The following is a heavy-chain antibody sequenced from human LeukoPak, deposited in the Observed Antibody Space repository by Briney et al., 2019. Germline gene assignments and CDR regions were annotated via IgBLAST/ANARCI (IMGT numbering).Heavy chain of an antibody. V-gene: IGHV4-39*01. CDR3: ARHWEDYVWGSYRQQGLGIDY. J-gene: IGHJ4*02. CDR1: GGSISSSSYY. Sequence: SETLSLTCTVSGGSISSSSYYWGWIRQPPGKGLEWIGSIYYSGSTYYNPSLKSRVTISVDTSKNQFSLKLSSVTAADTAVYYCARHWEDYVWGSYRQQGLGIDYWGQGTLVTVSS. D-gene: IGHD3-16*02. CDR2: IYYSGST.